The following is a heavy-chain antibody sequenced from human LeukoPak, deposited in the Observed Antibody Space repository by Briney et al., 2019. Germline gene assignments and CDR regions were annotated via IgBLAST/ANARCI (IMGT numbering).Heavy chain of an antibody. CDR2: IYYSGST. V-gene: IGHV4-59*01. D-gene: IGHD5-18*01. J-gene: IGHJ6*03. CDR3: ARDLRRRGYSYGQAYYYMDV. CDR1: GGSISSYY. Sequence: SETLSLTCTVSGGSISSYYWSWIRQPPGKGLEWIGYIYYSGSTNYNPSLKSRVTISVDTSKNQFSLKLSSVTAADTAVYYCARDLRRRGYSYGQAYYYMDVWGKGTTVTVSS.